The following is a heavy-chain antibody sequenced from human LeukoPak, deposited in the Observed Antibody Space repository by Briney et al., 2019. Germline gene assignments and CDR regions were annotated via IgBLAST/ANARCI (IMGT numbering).Heavy chain of an antibody. D-gene: IGHD3-16*02. Sequence: ASVKVSCTASGYTFTSYGISWVRQAPGQGLEWMGWISAYNGNTNYAQKLQGRVTMTTDTSTSTAYMELRSLRSDDTAVYYCARDESYDYVWGSYRPTTSFDYWGQGTLVTVSS. CDR3: ARDESYDYVWGSYRPTTSFDY. CDR2: ISAYNGNT. J-gene: IGHJ4*02. CDR1: GYTFTSYG. V-gene: IGHV1-18*01.